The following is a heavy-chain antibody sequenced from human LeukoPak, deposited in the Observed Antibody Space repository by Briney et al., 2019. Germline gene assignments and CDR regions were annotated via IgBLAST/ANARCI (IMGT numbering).Heavy chain of an antibody. CDR1: GGSISSYY. CDR2: IYYSGST. V-gene: IGHV4-59*01. CDR3: ARVDYDILTGYQYYFDY. J-gene: IGHJ4*02. D-gene: IGHD3-9*01. Sequence: SETLPLTCTVSGGSISSYYWSWIRQPPGKGLEWIGYIYYSGSTNYNPSLKSRVTISVDTSKNQFSLKLSSVTAADTAVYYCARVDYDILTGYQYYFDYWGQGTLVTVSS.